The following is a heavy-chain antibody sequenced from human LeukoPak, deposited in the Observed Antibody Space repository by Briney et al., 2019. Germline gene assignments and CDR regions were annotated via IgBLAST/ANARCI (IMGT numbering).Heavy chain of an antibody. CDR1: GFTFSSYW. Sequence: GGSLRLSCAASGFTFSSYWMSWVRQAPGKGLEWVSAISGSGGSTYYADSVKGRFTISRDNSKNTLYLQMNSLRAEDTAVYYCAKVAGGTPRGFLFDYWGQGTLVTVSS. V-gene: IGHV3-23*01. J-gene: IGHJ4*02. CDR3: AKVAGGTPRGFLFDY. CDR2: ISGSGGST. D-gene: IGHD6-13*01.